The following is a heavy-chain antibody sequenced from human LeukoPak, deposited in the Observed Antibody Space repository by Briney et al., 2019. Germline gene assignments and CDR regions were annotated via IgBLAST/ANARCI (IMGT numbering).Heavy chain of an antibody. D-gene: IGHD3-10*01. J-gene: IGHJ4*02. CDR3: AREAHITMVRGVTDY. CDR1: GYTFTSCG. Sequence: ASVKVSCKASGYTFTSCGISWVRQAPGQGLEWMGWISAYNGNTNYAQKLQGRVTMTTDTSTSTAYMELRSLRSDDTAVYYCAREAHITMVRGVTDYWGQGTLVTVSS. V-gene: IGHV1-18*01. CDR2: ISAYNGNT.